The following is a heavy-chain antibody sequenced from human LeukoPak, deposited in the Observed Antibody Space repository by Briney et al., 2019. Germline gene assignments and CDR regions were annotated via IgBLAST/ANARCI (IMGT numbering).Heavy chain of an antibody. CDR2: IDPSGGST. CDR3: ARSEFSRAIYFDP. J-gene: IGHJ5*02. Sequence: ASVKVSCKASGYTFTNYYMHWVRQAPGRGLEWMGTIDPSGGSTTYAQNFQGRVTMTRDTSTSTVYMNLTSLRSEDTAVYYCARSEFSRAIYFDPWGQGTLVTASS. V-gene: IGHV1-46*01. D-gene: IGHD6-6*01. CDR1: GYTFTNYY.